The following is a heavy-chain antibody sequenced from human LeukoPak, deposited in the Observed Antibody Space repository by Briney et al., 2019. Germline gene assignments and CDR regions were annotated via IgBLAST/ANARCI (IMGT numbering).Heavy chain of an antibody. J-gene: IGHJ4*02. V-gene: IGHV3-30-3*01. CDR2: ISYDGSNK. CDR1: GFTLSSYI. CDR3: ARVRGSYYADY. D-gene: IGHD1-26*01. Sequence: GGSLRLSCAASGFTLSSYIMHWVRQAPGKGLEWVAVISYDGSNKYYADSVKGRFTISGDNSKNTLYLQMNSLRAEDTAVYYCARVRGSYYADYWGQGTLVTVSS.